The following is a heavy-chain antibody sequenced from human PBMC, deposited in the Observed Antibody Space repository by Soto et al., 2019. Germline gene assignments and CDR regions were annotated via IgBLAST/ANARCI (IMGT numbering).Heavy chain of an antibody. J-gene: IGHJ4*02. Sequence: SQTLSLTCAISGDSVSSNSAAWNWIRQSPSRGLEWLGRTYYRSKWYNDYAVSVKGRITINPDTSKNQFSLQLNSVTPEDTAVYYCARDYLSNRGSGWPLDYWGQGTLVTVSS. V-gene: IGHV6-1*01. CDR3: ARDYLSNRGSGWPLDY. D-gene: IGHD6-19*01. CDR1: GDSVSSNSAA. CDR2: TYYRSKWYN.